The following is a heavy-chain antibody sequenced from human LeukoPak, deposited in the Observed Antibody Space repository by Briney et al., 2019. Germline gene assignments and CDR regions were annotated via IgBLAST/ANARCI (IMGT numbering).Heavy chain of an antibody. Sequence: ASVKVSCKASGYTFTGYYMHWVRQAPGQGLEWMGRINPNSGGTNYAQKFQGRVTMTRDTSISTAYMEPSRLRSDDTAVYYCAQYYDFWSGYYTKAFDIWGQGTMVTVSS. CDR2: INPNSGGT. CDR3: AQYYDFWSGYYTKAFDI. V-gene: IGHV1-2*06. J-gene: IGHJ3*02. D-gene: IGHD3-3*01. CDR1: GYTFTGYY.